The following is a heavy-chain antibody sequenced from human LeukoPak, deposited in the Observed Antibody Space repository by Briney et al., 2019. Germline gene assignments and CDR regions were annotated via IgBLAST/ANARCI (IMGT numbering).Heavy chain of an antibody. J-gene: IGHJ4*02. CDR3: ARDTLTGYPMNLLDY. Sequence: ASVKASCKASGYTFTSYYMHWVRQAPGQGLERMGIINPSGGSTTYAQKFQGRVTMTRDTSTSTVYMELSSLRSEDTAVYYCARDTLTGYPMNLLDYWGQGTLVTVSS. V-gene: IGHV1-46*01. D-gene: IGHD3-9*01. CDR1: GYTFTSYY. CDR2: INPSGGST.